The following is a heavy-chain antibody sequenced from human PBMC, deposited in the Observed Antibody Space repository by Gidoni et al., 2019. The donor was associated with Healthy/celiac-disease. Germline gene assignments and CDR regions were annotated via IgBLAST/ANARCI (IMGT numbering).Heavy chain of an antibody. D-gene: IGHD2-15*01. CDR2: IWYDGSNK. Sequence: QLQLVESGGGVVPPGWSLRLSCAASGFSLSSYGMHWVRQAPGKGLEWVAVIWYDGSNKYYADSVKGRFTISRDNSKNTLYLQMNSLRAEDTAVYYCARVMDCSGGSCYFGADYWGQGTLVTVSS. CDR1: GFSLSSYG. J-gene: IGHJ4*02. CDR3: ARVMDCSGGSCYFGADY. V-gene: IGHV3-33*01.